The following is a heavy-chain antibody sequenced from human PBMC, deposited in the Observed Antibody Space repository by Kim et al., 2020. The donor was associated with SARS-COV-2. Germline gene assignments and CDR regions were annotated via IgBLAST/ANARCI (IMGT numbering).Heavy chain of an antibody. J-gene: IGHJ4*02. V-gene: IGHV4-34*01. CDR2: INHSGST. CDR3: ARGRGYSYGTRPRATNGLYFDY. CDR1: GGSFSGYY. Sequence: SETLSLTCAVYGGSFSGYYWSWIRQPPGKGLEWIGEINHSGSTNYNPSLKSRVTISVDTSKNQFSLKLSSVTAADTAVYYCARGRGYSYGTRPRATNGLYFDYWGQGTLVTVSS. D-gene: IGHD5-18*01.